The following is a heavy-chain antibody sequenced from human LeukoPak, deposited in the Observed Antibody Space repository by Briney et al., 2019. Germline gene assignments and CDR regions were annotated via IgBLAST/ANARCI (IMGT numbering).Heavy chain of an antibody. CDR3: ARGGLADPYDFQH. CDR1: GDSITSYY. Sequence: SETLSLTCSVSGDSITSYYWSWIRQPPGKGLEWIGYIYYSGSTNYNPSLKSRVTISVDTSENQFSLKLSSVTAADTAVYYCARGGLADPYDFQHWGQGTLVTVSS. CDR2: IYYSGST. J-gene: IGHJ1*01. D-gene: IGHD6-19*01. V-gene: IGHV4-59*08.